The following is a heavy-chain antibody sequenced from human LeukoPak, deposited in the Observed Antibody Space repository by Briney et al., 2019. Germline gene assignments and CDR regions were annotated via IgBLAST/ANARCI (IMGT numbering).Heavy chain of an antibody. J-gene: IGHJ4*02. D-gene: IGHD6-13*01. CDR2: ISNSSSYI. Sequence: GGALRLSCAASGFTFSSYSRNWVRQAPGKGLGWVSSISNSSSYIYYADSVKGRFTISRDNAKNSLYLQMNSLRAEDTAVYYCARDTIEQQLVTYFDYWGQGTLVTVSS. CDR1: GFTFSSYS. CDR3: ARDTIEQQLVTYFDY. V-gene: IGHV3-21*01.